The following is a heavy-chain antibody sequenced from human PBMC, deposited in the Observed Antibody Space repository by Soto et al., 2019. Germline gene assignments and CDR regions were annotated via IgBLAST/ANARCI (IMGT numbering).Heavy chain of an antibody. CDR2: INAYNGNT. D-gene: IGHD3-16*01. J-gene: IGHJ6*02. Sequence: QVQLVQSGAEVKNPGASVKVSCKASGYSFTRYGIGWARQAPGQGLEWMGWINAYNGNTNYAQNLQGRLTPTTDTSTTTAYMELRSLRSTDTAIYYCAMVDVYVTPSPQDVWGQGTTVTVSS. CDR3: AMVDVYVTPSPQDV. V-gene: IGHV1-18*01. CDR1: GYSFTRYG.